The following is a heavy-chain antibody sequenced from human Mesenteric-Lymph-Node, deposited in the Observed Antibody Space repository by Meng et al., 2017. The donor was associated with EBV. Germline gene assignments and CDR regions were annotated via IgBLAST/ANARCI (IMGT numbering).Heavy chain of an antibody. V-gene: IGHV1-46*01. J-gene: IGHJ4*02. D-gene: IGHD5-12*01. CDR3: ARCVVATWFFDH. CDR1: GYTFTSYY. Sequence: QVQLVQSGAEVKKPGASVKISCKASGYTFTSYYIHWVRQAPGQGLEWMGIINPSGGSPSYAQKFQGRVTMTRDTSTNTVYMELSGLRSDDSAVYYCARCVVATWFFDHWGQGTLVTVSS. CDR2: INPSGGSP.